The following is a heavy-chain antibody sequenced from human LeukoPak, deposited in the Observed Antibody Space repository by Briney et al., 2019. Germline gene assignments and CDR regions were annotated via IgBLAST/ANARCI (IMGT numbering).Heavy chain of an antibody. V-gene: IGHV4-61*01. J-gene: IGHJ1*01. CDR2: IYHSGST. D-gene: IGHD6-6*01. CDR3: ARGGAARLHFQN. Sequence: EPSETLSLTCTVSGGSVSSGSYYWSWIRQPPGKGLEWIGYIYHSGSTNYNPSLQSRVTISVDTSKNQFSLNLNSVTAADTAVYYCARGGAARLHFQNWGQGTLVTVSS. CDR1: GGSVSSGSYY.